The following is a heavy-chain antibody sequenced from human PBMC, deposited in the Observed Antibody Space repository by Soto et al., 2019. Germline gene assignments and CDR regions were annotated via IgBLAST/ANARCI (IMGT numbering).Heavy chain of an antibody. Sequence: HPGGSLRLSCAASGFPFSSSGMHWVRQAPGKGLEWVAVISYDGNNKFYGDSVKGRFTIARDNSNNTLYLQMNSLRPEDTAMYYCAKDRYYDSSGSLGGFDPWGQGTLVTVSS. J-gene: IGHJ5*01. D-gene: IGHD3-22*01. CDR1: GFPFSSSG. CDR2: ISYDGNNK. CDR3: AKDRYYDSSGSLGGFDP. V-gene: IGHV3-30*18.